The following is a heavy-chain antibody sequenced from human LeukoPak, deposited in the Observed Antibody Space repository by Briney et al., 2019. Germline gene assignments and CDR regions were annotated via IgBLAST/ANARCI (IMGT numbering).Heavy chain of an antibody. V-gene: IGHV4-34*01. Sequence: SETLSLTCAVYGGSFSVYYWSWISQPPGKGLEWIGEINHSGSTNYNPSLKSRVTISVDTSKNQFSLKLSSVTAADTAVYYFANYGDSSFDHWGQGTLVTVSS. D-gene: IGHD4-17*01. CDR2: INHSGST. J-gene: IGHJ4*02. CDR3: ANYGDSSFDH. CDR1: GGSFSVYY.